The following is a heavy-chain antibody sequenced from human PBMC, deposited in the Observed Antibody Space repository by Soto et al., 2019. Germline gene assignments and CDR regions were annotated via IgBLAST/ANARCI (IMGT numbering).Heavy chain of an antibody. CDR3: ARDGIAARLENWFDP. V-gene: IGHV4-61*01. CDR1: SGSVSSGSYY. J-gene: IGHJ5*02. CDR2: IDYSGNT. D-gene: IGHD6-6*01. Sequence: QVQLQGSGPGLVKPSETLSLTCTVSSGSVSSGSYYWTWIRQAPGKGLEWIGSIDYSGNTNYNPSLKSAVIISVDTSKNQFSLRLTSVTAADTAVYYCARDGIAARLENWFDPWGQGTLVTVSS.